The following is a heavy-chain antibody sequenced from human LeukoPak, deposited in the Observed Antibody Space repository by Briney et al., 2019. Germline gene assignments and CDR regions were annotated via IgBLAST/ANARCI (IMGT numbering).Heavy chain of an antibody. Sequence: GGSLRLSCAASGFTFSSYSMNWVRQAPGKGLEWVSYISSSSSTIYYADSVKGRFTISRDNAKNSLCLQMNSLRDEDMAVYYCARAGGSGSYYKGVYFDYWGQGTLVTVSS. CDR3: ARAGGSGSYYKGVYFDY. D-gene: IGHD3-10*01. CDR2: ISSSSSTI. V-gene: IGHV3-48*02. J-gene: IGHJ4*02. CDR1: GFTFSSYS.